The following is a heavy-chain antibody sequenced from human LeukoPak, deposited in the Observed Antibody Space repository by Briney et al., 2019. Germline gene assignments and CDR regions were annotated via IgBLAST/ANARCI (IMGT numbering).Heavy chain of an antibody. J-gene: IGHJ4*02. CDR2: ISYDGSNK. CDR1: GFTFSSYG. Sequence: GGSLRLSCAASGFTFSSYGMHWVRQAPGKGLEWVAVISYDGSNKYYADSVKGRFTISRDNSKNTLYLQVNSLRAEDTAVYYCAMGIAAAGTFNYWGQGTLVTVSS. CDR3: AMGIAAAGTFNY. V-gene: IGHV3-30*03. D-gene: IGHD6-13*01.